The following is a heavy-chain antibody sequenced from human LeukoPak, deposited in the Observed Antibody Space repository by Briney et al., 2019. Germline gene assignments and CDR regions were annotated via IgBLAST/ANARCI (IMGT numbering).Heavy chain of an antibody. D-gene: IGHD5-24*01. J-gene: IGHJ4*02. CDR1: GGXISSYY. V-gene: IGHV4-59*01. CDR2: IYYSGST. CDR3: ARVEMATIYIL. Sequence: SETLSLTCTVPGGXISSYYCNWIRQPPGKGLEWIGYIYYSGSTNYNPSLKSRVTISVDTSKNQFSLKLSSVTAADTAVYYCARVEMATIYILWGQGTLVTVSS.